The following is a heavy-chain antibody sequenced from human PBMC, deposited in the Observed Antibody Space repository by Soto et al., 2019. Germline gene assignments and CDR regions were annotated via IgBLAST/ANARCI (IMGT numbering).Heavy chain of an antibody. D-gene: IGHD3-10*01. J-gene: IGHJ6*02. CDR2: FDPEDGET. V-gene: IGHV1-24*01. CDR3: ATGMGRRHYYGMDV. CDR1: GYNLTELS. Sequence: ASVKGSCKVSGYNLTELSMHWVRQAPGKGLEWMGGFDPEDGETIYAQKFQGRVTMTEDTSTDTAYMELSSLRSEDTAVYYCATGMGRRHYYGMDVWGQGTTGPVSS.